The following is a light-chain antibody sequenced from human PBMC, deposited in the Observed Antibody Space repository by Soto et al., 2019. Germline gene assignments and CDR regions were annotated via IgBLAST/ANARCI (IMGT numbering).Light chain of an antibody. CDR2: GAS. V-gene: IGKV3-15*01. J-gene: IGKJ2*01. CDR1: QSVSSN. Sequence: EIVMTQSPATLSASPGERATLSCRASQSVSSNLAWYQQKPGQAPRLLIYGASTRATGIPARFSGSGSGTEFTLTISSLQSEDFAVYYCQQYNNWSYTFGQGTKLEI. CDR3: QQYNNWSYT.